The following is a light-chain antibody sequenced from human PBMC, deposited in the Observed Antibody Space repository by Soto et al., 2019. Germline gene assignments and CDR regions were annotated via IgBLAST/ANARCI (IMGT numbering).Light chain of an antibody. V-gene: IGLV2-14*03. CDR3: SSFSTTSTHVV. J-gene: IGLJ2*01. Sequence: QSALTQPASVSGSPGQSITISCTGTSSDVGGYKYVSWYQQHPGKAPKFIIYDVSDRPSGVSDRFSGSKSGNTASLTISGLQAEDEADYYCSSFSTTSTHVVFGGGTKVTVL. CDR2: DVS. CDR1: SSDVGGYKY.